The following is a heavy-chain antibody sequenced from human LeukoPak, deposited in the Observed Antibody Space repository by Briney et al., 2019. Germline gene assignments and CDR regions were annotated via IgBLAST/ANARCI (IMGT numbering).Heavy chain of an antibody. Sequence: SETLSLTCAVYGGSFSGYYWSCIRQPPGKGLEWIGEINHSGSTNYNPSLKSRVTISVDTSKSQFSLKLSSVTAADTAVYYCARDRGSTRPFDYWGQGTLVTVSS. CDR3: ARDRGSTRPFDY. CDR1: GGSFSGYY. D-gene: IGHD2-2*01. CDR2: INHSGST. V-gene: IGHV4-34*01. J-gene: IGHJ4*02.